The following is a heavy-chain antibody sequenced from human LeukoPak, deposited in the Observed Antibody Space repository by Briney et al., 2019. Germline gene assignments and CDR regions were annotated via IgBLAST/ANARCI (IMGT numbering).Heavy chain of an antibody. CDR2: ISYDGSNK. V-gene: IGHV3-30-3*01. CDR3: ARQRPRRDSSGYHYYYGMDV. J-gene: IGHJ6*04. CDR1: GFTVSSNY. Sequence: LSGGSLRLSCAASGFTVSSNYMSWVRQAPGKGLEWVAVISYDGSNKYYADSVKGRFTISRDNSKNTLYLQMNSLRAEDTAVYYCARQRPRRDSSGYHYYYGMDVWGKGTTVTVSS. D-gene: IGHD3-22*01.